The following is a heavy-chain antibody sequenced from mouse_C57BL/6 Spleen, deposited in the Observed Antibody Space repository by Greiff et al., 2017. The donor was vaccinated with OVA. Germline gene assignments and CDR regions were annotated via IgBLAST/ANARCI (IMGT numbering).Heavy chain of an antibody. D-gene: IGHD4-1*01. Sequence: EVKLVESEGGLVQPGSSMKLSCTASGFTFSDYYMAWVRQVPEKGLEWVANINYDGSSTYYLDSLKSRFIISRDNAKNILYLQMSSLKSEDTATYYCARETGKGYFDVWGTGTTVTVSS. V-gene: IGHV5-16*01. CDR3: ARETGKGYFDV. J-gene: IGHJ1*03. CDR2: INYDGSST. CDR1: GFTFSDYY.